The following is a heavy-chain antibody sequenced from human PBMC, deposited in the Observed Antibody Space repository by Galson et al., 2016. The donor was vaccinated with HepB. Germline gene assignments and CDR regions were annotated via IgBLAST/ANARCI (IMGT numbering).Heavy chain of an antibody. V-gene: IGHV1-18*01. J-gene: IGHJ5*02. D-gene: IGHD6-19*01. CDR2: VSIYNDDT. CDR1: GYIFTRHG. CDR3: ARDVSRAVGDIRSDWFDP. Sequence: SVKVSCKASGYIFTRHGISWVRQAPGQGLEWMGWVSIYNDDTNYAQKFKGRVTMTTETSTNTTYMELRSLRSDDTAVYYCARDVSRAVGDIRSDWFDPWGQGTVVTVSS.